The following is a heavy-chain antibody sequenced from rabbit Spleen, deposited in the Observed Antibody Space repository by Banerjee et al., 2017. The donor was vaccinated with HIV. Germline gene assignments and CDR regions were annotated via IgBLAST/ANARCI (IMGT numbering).Heavy chain of an antibody. CDR2: INVVTGKA. Sequence: QEQLEESGGGLVKPEGSLTLTCKASGFSFSDKAVMCWVRQAPGKGLEWIACINVVTGKAVYATWVNGRFTIASDNAQNTVSLQMTSLTAADTATYFCARDLLVRYANYDYPLGAFDPWGQGTLVTVS. J-gene: IGHJ2*01. CDR3: ARDLLVRYANYDYPLGAFDP. D-gene: IGHD4-2*01. CDR1: GFSFSDKA. V-gene: IGHV1S47*01.